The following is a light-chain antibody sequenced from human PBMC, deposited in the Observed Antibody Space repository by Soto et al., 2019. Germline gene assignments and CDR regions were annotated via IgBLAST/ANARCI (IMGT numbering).Light chain of an antibody. CDR1: QSVSASY. J-gene: IGKJ2*01. V-gene: IGKV3-20*01. CDR2: GAS. CDR3: QQYHDSPMTT. Sequence: EIVLTQSPDTLSLSPGERATLSCRASQSVSASYLAWYQHKPGQAPRLLMYGASRRATGIPDRFSGSGSGTDFTLTISRLEPDDSAVYYCQQYHDSPMTTFGQGTKLQIK.